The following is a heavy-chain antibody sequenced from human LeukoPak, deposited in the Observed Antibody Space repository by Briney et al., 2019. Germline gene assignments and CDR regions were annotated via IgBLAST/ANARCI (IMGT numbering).Heavy chain of an antibody. J-gene: IGHJ4*02. CDR1: GFTFDDYA. V-gene: IGHV3-43D*03. CDR2: ISWDGGST. Sequence: GGSLRLSCAASGFTFDDYAMHGGRQAPGRGLEGVSLISWDGGSTYYADSVKGRFTISRDNSKNSLYLQVNSLRAEDTALYYCAKAGSGYLYVGFDYWGQGTLVSVSS. CDR3: AKAGSGYLYVGFDY. D-gene: IGHD3-22*01.